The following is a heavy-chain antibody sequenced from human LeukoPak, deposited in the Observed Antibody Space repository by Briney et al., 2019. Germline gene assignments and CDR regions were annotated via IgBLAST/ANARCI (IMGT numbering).Heavy chain of an antibody. CDR2: VIPSGGST. CDR1: GYTFTSYY. CDR3: ARDGWLNSGSYYFDY. D-gene: IGHD1-26*01. J-gene: IGHJ4*02. Sequence: GASVKVSCKASGYTFTSYYTHWVRQAPGQGLEWMGIVIPSGGSTTYAQKFQGRVSLTRDTSTSTVYLELSSLRSEDTAVYYCARDGWLNSGSYYFDYWGQGTLVTVSS. V-gene: IGHV1-46*01.